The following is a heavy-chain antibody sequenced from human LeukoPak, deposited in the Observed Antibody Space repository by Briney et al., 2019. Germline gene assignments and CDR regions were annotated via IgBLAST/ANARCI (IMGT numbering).Heavy chain of an antibody. V-gene: IGHV4-34*01. Sequence: SETLSLTCAVYGGSFSGYYWSWIRQPPGKGLEWIGEINNSGSTNYNPSLKSRVTISVDTSKNQFSLKLSSVTAADTAVYYCARHPGYGDYSYWGQGTLVTVSS. D-gene: IGHD4-17*01. J-gene: IGHJ4*02. CDR3: ARHPGYGDYSY. CDR1: GGSFSGYY. CDR2: INNSGST.